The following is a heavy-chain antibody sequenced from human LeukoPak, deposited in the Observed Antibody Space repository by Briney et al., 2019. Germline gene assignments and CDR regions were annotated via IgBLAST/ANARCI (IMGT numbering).Heavy chain of an antibody. V-gene: IGHV3-7*03. CDR1: GFSFSSYW. J-gene: IGHJ6*02. Sequence: GGSLRLSCAASGFSFSSYWMSWVRQAPGKGLEWVANIKQDGSEKAYVDSVKGRFTISRDNAKNSLYLQMNSLRAEDTAVYYCARDAYTLRPYGMDVWGQGTTVTVSS. CDR3: ARDAYTLRPYGMDV. CDR2: IKQDGSEK. D-gene: IGHD4-11*01.